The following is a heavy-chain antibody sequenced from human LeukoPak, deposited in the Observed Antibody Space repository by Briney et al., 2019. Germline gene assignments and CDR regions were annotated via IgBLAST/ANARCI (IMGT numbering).Heavy chain of an antibody. CDR1: GYTFTSYD. Sequence: ASVKVSCKASGYTFTSYDINWVRQATGQGLEWMGWMNPNSGNTGYAQKFQGRVTMTRNTSISTAYMELSSLRSEDTAVYYCARGRDYYDSSGYYLVLHSFDYWGQGTLVTVSS. CDR2: MNPNSGNT. J-gene: IGHJ4*02. CDR3: ARGRDYYDSSGYYLVLHSFDY. V-gene: IGHV1-8*01. D-gene: IGHD3-22*01.